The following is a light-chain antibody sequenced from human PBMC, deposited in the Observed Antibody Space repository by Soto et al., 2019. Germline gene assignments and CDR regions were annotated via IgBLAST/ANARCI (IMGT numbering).Light chain of an antibody. CDR3: QPYGNSPIT. CDR2: DAS. CDR1: QSVSSSY. V-gene: IGKV3-20*01. Sequence: EIVLTQPPGTLSLSPGERATLSCRASQSVSSSYLTWYQQKPGQAPRLLIYDASIRATGIQDRFSGSGSGTDFALTISRLEPEDFAVYYCQPYGNSPITFGQGTRLDMK. J-gene: IGKJ5*01.